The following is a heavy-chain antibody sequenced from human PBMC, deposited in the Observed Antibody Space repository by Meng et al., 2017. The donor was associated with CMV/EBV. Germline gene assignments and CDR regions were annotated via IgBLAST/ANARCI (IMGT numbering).Heavy chain of an antibody. CDR3: ARDGLECSSTSCDYYYYYGMDV. J-gene: IGHJ6*02. CDR2: ISSSSSYI. D-gene: IGHD2-2*01. Sequence: GESLKISCAASGFTFSSYSMNWVRQAPGKGLEWVSSISSSSSYIYYADSVKGRFTISRGNAKNSLYLQMNSLRAEDTAVYYCARDGLECSSTSCDYYYYYGMDVWGQGTTVTVSS. CDR1: GFTFSSYS. V-gene: IGHV3-21*01.